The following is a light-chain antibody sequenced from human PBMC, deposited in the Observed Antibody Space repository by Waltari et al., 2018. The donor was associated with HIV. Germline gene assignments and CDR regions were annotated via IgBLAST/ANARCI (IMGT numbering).Light chain of an antibody. CDR2: ADR. Sequence: SYVLTQPPSVSVAPGQTARITCGGNNIGSKSVHWYQQKPGQAPVLVVYADRDRPSGIPERFSGSNSGNTATLTISRVEAGDEADYYCQVWDSGSDHYVFGTGTKVTVL. CDR3: QVWDSGSDHYV. J-gene: IGLJ1*01. CDR1: NIGSKS. V-gene: IGLV3-21*02.